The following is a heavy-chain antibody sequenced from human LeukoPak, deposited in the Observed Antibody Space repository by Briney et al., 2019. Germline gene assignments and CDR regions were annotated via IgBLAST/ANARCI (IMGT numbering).Heavy chain of an antibody. J-gene: IGHJ4*02. D-gene: IGHD6-6*01. Sequence: GESPRISCKGSGYNFPNYWISWVRQMPGKGLEWMGTIDPSDSYNTYSTSFQGHVPISADKSISTAYLQWSSLKASDTGMCYCARAYSRSRFDYWGQGTLVTVSS. CDR2: IDPSDSYN. CDR3: ARAYSRSRFDY. CDR1: GYNFPNYW. V-gene: IGHV5-10-1*01.